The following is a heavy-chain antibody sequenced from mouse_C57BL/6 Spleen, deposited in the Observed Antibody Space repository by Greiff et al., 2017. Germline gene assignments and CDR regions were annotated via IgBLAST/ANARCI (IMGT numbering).Heavy chain of an antibody. CDR1: GYTFTSYW. CDR3: ATTVVAPYAMDY. D-gene: IGHD1-1*01. J-gene: IGHJ4*01. Sequence: VKLQQPGAELVKPGASVKLSCKASGYTFTSYWMHWVKQRPGQGLEWIGYINPSSGYTKYNQKFKDKATLTADKSSSTAYMQLSSLTYEDSAVYYCATTVVAPYAMDYWGQGTSVTVSS. V-gene: IGHV1-7*01. CDR2: INPSSGYT.